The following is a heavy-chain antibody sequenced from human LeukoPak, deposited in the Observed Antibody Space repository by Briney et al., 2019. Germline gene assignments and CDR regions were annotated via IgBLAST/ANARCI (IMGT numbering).Heavy chain of an antibody. Sequence: SLRLSCAASGFTFDDYAMHWVRQAPGKGLGWVSGISWNSGSMGYADSVKGRFTISRDNAKNSLYLQMNSLRAEDTALYYCAKDPRSSSWYPLNWFDPWGQGTLVTVSS. V-gene: IGHV3-9*01. J-gene: IGHJ5*02. CDR2: ISWNSGSM. D-gene: IGHD2-2*01. CDR3: AKDPRSSSWYPLNWFDP. CDR1: GFTFDDYA.